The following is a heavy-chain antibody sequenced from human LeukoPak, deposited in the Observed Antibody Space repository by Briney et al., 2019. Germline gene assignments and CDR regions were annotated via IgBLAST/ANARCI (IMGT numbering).Heavy chain of an antibody. CDR1: GFTFGNYA. CDR3: VKDPRDTYGTNWFVS. CDR2: ISGTGGAT. Sequence: GGSLRLSCVASGFTFGNYAMSCVRQAPGKGLQWVSQISGTGGATWYAGFARDRFTISRDNSKKTLYLQMSGLRVEDTAMYYCVKDPRDTYGTNWFVSWGQGTLLIVSS. J-gene: IGHJ5*01. D-gene: IGHD2-21*01. V-gene: IGHV3-23*01.